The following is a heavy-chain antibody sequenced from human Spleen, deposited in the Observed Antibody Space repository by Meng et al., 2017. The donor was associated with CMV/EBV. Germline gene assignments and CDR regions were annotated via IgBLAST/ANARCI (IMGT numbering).Heavy chain of an antibody. CDR2: FIPILDTA. Sequence: VSCTTFGGSFSNDPVSWLRQAPGQGLEWVGGFIPILDTANYAERFQGRVIITADKSTNTAYMELTGLTSDDTAFYYCATEGSNSWGAWFDPWGQGTLVTV. J-gene: IGHJ5*02. CDR3: ATEGSNSWGAWFDP. D-gene: IGHD3-16*01. CDR1: GGSFSNDP. V-gene: IGHV1-69*06.